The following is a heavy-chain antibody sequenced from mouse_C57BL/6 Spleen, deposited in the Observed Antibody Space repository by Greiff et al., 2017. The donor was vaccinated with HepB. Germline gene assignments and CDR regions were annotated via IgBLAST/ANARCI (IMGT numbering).Heavy chain of an antibody. CDR3: ARKRDGYYYYAMDY. Sequence: VQLVESGPGLVAPSQSLSITCTVSGFSLTSYAISWVRQPPGKGLEWLGVIWTGGGTNYNSALKSRLSISKDNSKSQVFLKMNSLQTDDTARYYCARKRDGYYYYAMDYWGQGTSVTVSS. D-gene: IGHD2-3*01. CDR1: GFSLTSYA. CDR2: IWTGGGT. V-gene: IGHV2-9-1*01. J-gene: IGHJ4*01.